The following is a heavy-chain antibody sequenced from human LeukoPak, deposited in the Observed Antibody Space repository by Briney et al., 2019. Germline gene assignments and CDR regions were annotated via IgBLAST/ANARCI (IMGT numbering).Heavy chain of an antibody. D-gene: IGHD6-19*01. Sequence: GGSLRLSCAASGFTFSSYSMNWVRQAPGKGLEWVSSISSTDSYIYYADSVKGRFTISRDNAKNSLYLQVNSLRAEDTAVYFCARESVAGISFDYWGQGTLVTVSS. CDR1: GFTFSSYS. CDR2: ISSTDSYI. V-gene: IGHV3-21*01. CDR3: ARESVAGISFDY. J-gene: IGHJ4*02.